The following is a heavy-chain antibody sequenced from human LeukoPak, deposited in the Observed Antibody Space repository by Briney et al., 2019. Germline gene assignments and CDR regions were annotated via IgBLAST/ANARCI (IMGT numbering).Heavy chain of an antibody. V-gene: IGHV4-39*07. CDR1: GGSISSSSYY. CDR2: IYYSGST. CDR3: ARAHPLITMIVVPRWDYFDY. Sequence: PSETLSLTCTVSGGSISSSSYYWGWIRQPPGKGLEWIGSIYYSGSTYYNPSLKSRVTISVDTSKNQFSLKLSSVTAADTAVYYCARAHPLITMIVVPRWDYFDYWGQGTLVTVSS. D-gene: IGHD3-22*01. J-gene: IGHJ4*02.